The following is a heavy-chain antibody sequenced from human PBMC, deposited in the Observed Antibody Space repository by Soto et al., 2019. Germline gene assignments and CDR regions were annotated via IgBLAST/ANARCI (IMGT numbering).Heavy chain of an antibody. V-gene: IGHV1-2*02. D-gene: IGHD1-26*01. CDR3: ARDLAKGGGSAGFDY. CDR2: INPKSGGT. CDR1: GYTFTVCY. J-gene: IGHJ4*02. Sequence: QVQLVQSGAEVKKPGASVNVSCKASGYTFTVCYMHWVRQAPGQGLEWMGWINPKSGGTMYPQKLQGRVTMTWDTSISTAYMALTRLRSDDTAVYYCARDLAKGGGSAGFDYWGQGTLVTVSS.